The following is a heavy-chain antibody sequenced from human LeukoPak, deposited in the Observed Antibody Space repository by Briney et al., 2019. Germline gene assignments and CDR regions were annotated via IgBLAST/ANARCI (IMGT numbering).Heavy chain of an antibody. V-gene: IGHV3-49*04. J-gene: IGHJ6*02. D-gene: IGHD2-15*01. CDR2: IRSKAYGGTT. Sequence: GGSLRLSCTASGFTFGDYAMSWVRQAPGKGLEWVGFIRSKAYGGTTEYAASVKGRFTISGDDSKSIAYLQMNSLKTEDTAVYYCTSSLHDYYYGMDVWGQGTTVTVSS. CDR1: GFTFGDYA. CDR3: TSSLHDYYYGMDV.